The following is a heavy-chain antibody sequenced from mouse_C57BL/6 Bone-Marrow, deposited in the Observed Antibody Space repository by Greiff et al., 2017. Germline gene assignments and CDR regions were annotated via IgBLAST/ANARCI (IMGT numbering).Heavy chain of an antibody. CDR2: IYPGSGST. Sequence: QVHVKQPGAELVKPGASVKMSCKASGYTFTSYWITWVKQRPGQGLEWMGDIYPGSGSTNYNEKFKSKATLTVDTSSSTAYMQLSSLTSEDSAVYYCARWEYAMDYWGQGTSVTVSS. J-gene: IGHJ4*01. V-gene: IGHV1-55*01. D-gene: IGHD4-1*01. CDR3: ARWEYAMDY. CDR1: GYTFTSYW.